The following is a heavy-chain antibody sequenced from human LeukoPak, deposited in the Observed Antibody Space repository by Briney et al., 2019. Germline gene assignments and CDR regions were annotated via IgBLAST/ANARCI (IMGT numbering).Heavy chain of an antibody. D-gene: IGHD2-2*01. CDR3: ARGCSSTSCHPN. V-gene: IGHV3-30*03. Sequence: PGGSLRLSCAASGFTFSSYGMHWVRQAPGKGLEWVAVISYDGSNKYYADSVKGRFTISRDNSKNTMYMQLNSLRAEDTAVYYCARGCSSTSCHPNWGQGTLVTVSS. CDR2: ISYDGSNK. J-gene: IGHJ4*02. CDR1: GFTFSSYG.